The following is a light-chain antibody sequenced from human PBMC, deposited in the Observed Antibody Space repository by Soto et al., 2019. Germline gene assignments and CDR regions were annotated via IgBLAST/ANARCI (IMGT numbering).Light chain of an antibody. CDR2: DVT. J-gene: IGLJ2*01. V-gene: IGLV2-11*01. CDR3: CSYAGSYSVL. Sequence: QSVLTQPRSVSGSPGQSVTISCTGSSSDVGGYNYVSWYQQHPGKAPKLMIYDVTKRPSGVPDRFSGSKSGNTASLIISGLQAEDEADYYCCSYAGSYSVLFGRGTKLTVL. CDR1: SSDVGGYNY.